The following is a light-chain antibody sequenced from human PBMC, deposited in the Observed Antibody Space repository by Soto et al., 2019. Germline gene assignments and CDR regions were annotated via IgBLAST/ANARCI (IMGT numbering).Light chain of an antibody. CDR1: SSDVGGYNY. CDR2: EVS. CDR3: SSYTSSSTRRYV. J-gene: IGLJ1*01. V-gene: IGLV2-14*01. Sequence: QSALTQPASVSGSPGQSITISCTGTSSDVGGYNYVSWYQQHPGKAPKLMIYEVSNRPSGVSNRFSGSKSGNTASLTISGLQAGDELDYYGSSYTSSSTRRYVFGTGTKLTVL.